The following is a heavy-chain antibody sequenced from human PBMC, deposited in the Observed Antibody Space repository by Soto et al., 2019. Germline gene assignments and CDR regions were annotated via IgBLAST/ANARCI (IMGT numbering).Heavy chain of an antibody. J-gene: IGHJ4*02. CDR1: GFIFSDYY. V-gene: IGHV3-11*01. D-gene: IGHD6-19*01. CDR3: ARRLQWQLRPLDS. Sequence: QEHLMESGGGLVKPGGSLRLSCAGSGFIFSDYYITWIRRAPGKGLEWVSYINTLSSAIYYADSLKGRFTISRDNAKNSVYLQMNSLRAEDTAVYYCARRLQWQLRPLDSWGRGTLVTVSS. CDR2: INTLSSAI.